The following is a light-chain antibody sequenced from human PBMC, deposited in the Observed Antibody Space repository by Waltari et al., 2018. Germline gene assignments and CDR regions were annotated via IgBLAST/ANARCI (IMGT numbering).Light chain of an antibody. CDR3: QQYHDYSA. CDR1: QSVSSS. J-gene: IGKJ2*01. CDR2: DAS. Sequence: EIVLTQSPVTLSLSPGERATLSCRASQSVSSSLAWYPQKGGQAPRLLIYDASNRAAGIPARFSGSGSGTDFTLTISSLEPEDSATYYCQQYHDYSAFGQGTKLEIK. V-gene: IGKV3-11*01.